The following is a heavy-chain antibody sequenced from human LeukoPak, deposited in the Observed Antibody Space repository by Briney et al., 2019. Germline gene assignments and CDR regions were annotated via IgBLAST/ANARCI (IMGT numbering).Heavy chain of an antibody. CDR1: GYTFTGYY. D-gene: IGHD6-19*01. V-gene: IGHV1-2*02. J-gene: IGHJ4*02. CDR2: INPNNGGT. CDR3: ARGSEWLLYYFDY. Sequence: GASVKVSCKASGYTFTGYYMHWVRQAPGQGLEWMGWINPNNGGTNYAQKFQGRVTMTRDTSISTAYMELSRLRSDDTAVYYCARGSEWLLYYFDYWGQGTLVTVSS.